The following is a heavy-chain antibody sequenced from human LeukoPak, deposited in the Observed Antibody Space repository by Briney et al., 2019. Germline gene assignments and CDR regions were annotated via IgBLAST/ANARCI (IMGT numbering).Heavy chain of an antibody. V-gene: IGHV3-74*01. CDR2: INSDGSST. CDR1: GFTFSSYW. J-gene: IGHJ4*02. Sequence: QPGGSLRLSCAASGFTFSSYWMHWVRQAPGKGLVWVSRINSDGSSTSYADSVKGRFTISRDNAKNTLYLQMNSLRAEDTAVYYCARDYYDSSGYFVGLNYWGQGTLVTVSS. CDR3: ARDYYDSSGYFVGLNY. D-gene: IGHD3-22*01.